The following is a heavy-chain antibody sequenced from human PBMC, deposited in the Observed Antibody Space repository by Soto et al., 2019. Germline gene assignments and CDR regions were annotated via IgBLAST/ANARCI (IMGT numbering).Heavy chain of an antibody. CDR2: IYYSGNT. CDR3: ARTPFDRLRRFDP. D-gene: IGHD5-12*01. Sequence: QVQLQESGPGLVKPSETLSLTCTVSGGSVRSGSHYWSWIRQPPGKGLEWIGYIYYSGNTNYNPSLTSRVTISVATSKNPFSLKLSSVTAADTAVYYCARTPFDRLRRFDPWGQGTLVTVSS. V-gene: IGHV4-61*01. J-gene: IGHJ5*02. CDR1: GGSVRSGSHY.